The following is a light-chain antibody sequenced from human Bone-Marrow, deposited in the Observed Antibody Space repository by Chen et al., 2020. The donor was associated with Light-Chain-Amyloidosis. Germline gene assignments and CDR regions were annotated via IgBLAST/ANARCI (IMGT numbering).Light chain of an antibody. Sequence: EIVLTQSPGTLSLSPGEGANLSCRASQTISSNYLTWYQQKFGQAPRLLIYGSSSRATGIPDRFTGSGSGTYFTITINRLEPEDFAMDYCQQYGTSPITFGGGTKVEIK. CDR3: QQYGTSPIT. CDR2: GSS. V-gene: IGKV3-20*01. CDR1: QTISSNY. J-gene: IGKJ4*01.